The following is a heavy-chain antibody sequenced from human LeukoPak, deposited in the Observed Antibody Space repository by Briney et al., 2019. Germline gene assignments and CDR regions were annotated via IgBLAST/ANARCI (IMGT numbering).Heavy chain of an antibody. J-gene: IGHJ5*02. CDR3: AKHLRRRFFSKTLGFDP. V-gene: IGHV4-34*01. CDR2: INHSGST. Sequence: SETLSLTCAVYGGSFSGDYWSWIRQPPGKGLEWIGQINHSGSTNYNPSLKSRVTISLDTSKNQFSLKLRSVTAADTAVYYCAKHLRRRFFSKTLGFDPWGQGTLVTVSS. CDR1: GGSFSGDY. D-gene: IGHD3-3*01.